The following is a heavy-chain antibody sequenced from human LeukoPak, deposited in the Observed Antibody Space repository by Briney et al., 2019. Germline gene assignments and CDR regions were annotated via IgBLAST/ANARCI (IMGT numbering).Heavy chain of an antibody. CDR1: GFTFSSYA. Sequence: GGSLRLSCAASGFTFSSYAMSWVRQAPGKGLEWVSAISGSGGSTYYADSVKGRFTISRDNSKNTLYLQMNSLRAEDTAVYYCARESRMITFGGVIVTSTGYFDYWGQGTLVTVSS. J-gene: IGHJ4*02. D-gene: IGHD3-16*02. CDR3: ARESRMITFGGVIVTSTGYFDY. V-gene: IGHV3-23*01. CDR2: ISGSGGST.